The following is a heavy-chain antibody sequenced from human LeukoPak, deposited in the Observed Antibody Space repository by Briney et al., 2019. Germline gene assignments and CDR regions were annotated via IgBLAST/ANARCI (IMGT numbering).Heavy chain of an antibody. D-gene: IGHD3-3*01. V-gene: IGHV1-8*01. J-gene: IGHJ6*03. CDR3: ARETYYDFWSGYNYYYYMDV. CDR1: GYTFTSYD. Sequence: ASVKVSCKASGYTFTSYDINWVRQATGQGLEWRGWMNPNSGTTGYAQKFQGRVTMTRNTSISTAYMELSSLRSEDTAVYYCARETYYDFWSGYNYYYYMDVWGKGTTVTVSS. CDR2: MNPNSGTT.